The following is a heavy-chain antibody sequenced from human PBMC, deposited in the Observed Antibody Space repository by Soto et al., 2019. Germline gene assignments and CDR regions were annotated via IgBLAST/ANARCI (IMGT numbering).Heavy chain of an antibody. D-gene: IGHD3-22*01. V-gene: IGHV4-34*01. Sequence: TSETLSLTCAVYGGSFSGYYWSWIRQPPGKGLEWIGEINHSGSTNYNPSLKSRVTISVDTSKNQFSLKLSSVTAADTAVYYCARGRGYYDSSGYSYWGQGTLVTVSS. CDR1: GGSFSGYY. CDR2: INHSGST. CDR3: ARGRGYYDSSGYSY. J-gene: IGHJ4*02.